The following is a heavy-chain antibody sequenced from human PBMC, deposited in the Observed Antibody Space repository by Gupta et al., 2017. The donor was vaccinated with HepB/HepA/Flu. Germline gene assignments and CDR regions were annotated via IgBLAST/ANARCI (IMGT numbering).Heavy chain of an antibody. CDR2: VSYDGNTK. D-gene: IGHD6-13*01. J-gene: IGHJ4*02. CDR1: GFSFSRSA. V-gene: IGHV3-30*18. CDR3: VKDFRQQLATYYFDF. Sequence: QVQLVESGGGVVQPGRSLRLSCVTSGFSFSRSAMHWVRQAPGKGLEWVAVVSYDGNTKYYADSVKGRFTISRDNSQNTLYLQMDGLRAEDTAVFYCVKDFRQQLATYYFDFWGQGTLVTVSS.